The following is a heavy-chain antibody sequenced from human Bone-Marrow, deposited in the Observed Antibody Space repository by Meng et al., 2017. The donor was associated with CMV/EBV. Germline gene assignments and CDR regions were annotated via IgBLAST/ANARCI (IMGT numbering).Heavy chain of an antibody. V-gene: IGHV3-7*01. Sequence: GESLKISCAASGFTFSSYGMHWVRQAPGKGLEWVANIKQDGSEKYYVDSVKGRFTISRDNAKNSLYLQMNSLRAEDTAVYYCAREAIAARNDKDYWGQGKLVNFAS. CDR1: GFTFSSYG. CDR2: IKQDGSEK. J-gene: IGHJ4*02. CDR3: AREAIAARNDKDY. D-gene: IGHD6-13*01.